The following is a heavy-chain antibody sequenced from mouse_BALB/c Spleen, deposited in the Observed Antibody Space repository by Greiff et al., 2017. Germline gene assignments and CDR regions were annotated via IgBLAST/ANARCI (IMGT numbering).Heavy chain of an antibody. CDR2: IYPGDGDT. D-gene: IGHD2-2*01. J-gene: IGHJ1*01. V-gene: IGHV1-87*01. CDR3: ARAYGYESYWYFDV. CDR1: GYTFTSYW. Sequence: VQVVESGAELARPGASVKLSCKASGYTFTSYWMQWVKQRPGQGLEWIGAIYPGDGDTRYTQKFKGKATLTADKSSSTAYMQLSSLASEDSAVYYCARAYGYESYWYFDVWGAGTTVTVSS.